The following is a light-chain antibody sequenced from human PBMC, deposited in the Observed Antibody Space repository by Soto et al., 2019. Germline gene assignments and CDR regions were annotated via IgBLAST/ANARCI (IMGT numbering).Light chain of an antibody. CDR3: QQVNNYPLT. V-gene: IGKV1-9*01. J-gene: IGKJ4*01. Sequence: DIQLTQSPSFLSASVGDRVTITCRASQGISTFLAWYQQHPGTAPKRLIYDSSILQSGVPSRFSGSGSGTEFTLTINNLQPEDFATDYCQQVNNYPLTFGGGTKVEIK. CDR1: QGISTF. CDR2: DSS.